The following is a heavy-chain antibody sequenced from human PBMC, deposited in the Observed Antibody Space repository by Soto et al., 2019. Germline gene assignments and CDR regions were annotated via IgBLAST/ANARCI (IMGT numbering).Heavy chain of an antibody. CDR1: GFTFDDYA. CDR2: ISWNSGSI. CDR3: ATPSGSFDY. J-gene: IGHJ4*02. Sequence: DVQLVESGGGLVQPGRSLRLSCAASGFTFDDYAMHWVRQAPGKGLEWVSGISWNSGSIGYADSVKGRFTISRDNAKNSLYLQMNSLRAEDTALYYCATPSGSFDYWGQGTLVTVSS. V-gene: IGHV3-9*01. D-gene: IGHD3-3*01.